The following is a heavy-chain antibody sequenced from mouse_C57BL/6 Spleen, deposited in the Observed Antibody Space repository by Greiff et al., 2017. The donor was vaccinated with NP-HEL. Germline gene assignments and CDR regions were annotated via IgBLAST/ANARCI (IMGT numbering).Heavy chain of an antibody. CDR2: IDPSDSYT. CDR3: ARSRDFDY. Sequence: VQLQQPGAELVRPGTSVKLSCKASGYTFTSYWMHWVKQRPGQGLEWIGVIDPSDSYTNYNQKFKGKATLTVDKSSSTAYMQLSSLTSEDSAVYYCARSRDFDYWGQGTTLTVSS. V-gene: IGHV1-59*01. J-gene: IGHJ2*01. CDR1: GYTFTSYW.